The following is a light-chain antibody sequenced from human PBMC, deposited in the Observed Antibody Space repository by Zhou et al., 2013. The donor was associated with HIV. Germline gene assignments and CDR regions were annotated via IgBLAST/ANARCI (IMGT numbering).Light chain of an antibody. CDR1: QGISSY. CDR2: AAS. V-gene: IGKV1-12*01. CDR3: QQYNNLWT. Sequence: DMEMTQSPSSVSASVGDRVTITCRASQGISSYLAWYQQKPGRAPKLLIYAASSLESGVPSRFSGSGSGTEFTLTISNLQPEDSATYYCQQYNNLWTFGQGTKLK. J-gene: IGKJ1*01.